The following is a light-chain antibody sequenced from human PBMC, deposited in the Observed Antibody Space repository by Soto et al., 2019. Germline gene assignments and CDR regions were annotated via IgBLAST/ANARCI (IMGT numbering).Light chain of an antibody. V-gene: IGKV3-20*01. CDR3: RHYVGSSLYT. Sequence: EIVLTQSPAALSLSPGERATLACRASQTVTNNYLAWYQQRPGQAPRLLIYGASGRAAAIPDRFGGSGSGTDFTLTISRLEPEDFAVYYCRHYVGSSLYTFALGTRLEIK. CDR1: QTVTNNY. J-gene: IGKJ2*01. CDR2: GAS.